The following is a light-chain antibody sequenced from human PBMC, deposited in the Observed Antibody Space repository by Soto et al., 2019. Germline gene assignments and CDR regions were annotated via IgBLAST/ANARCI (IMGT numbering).Light chain of an antibody. CDR1: HSISSW. Sequence: DIQMTQSPFTLSAFVGDRVTITCRASHSISSWLAWYQQKPGKAPKLLIYDASILESGVPSRFSGSGSGTEFTLTISSLQPDDFATYYCQQYKSYSLTFGGGTKVDNK. CDR2: DAS. J-gene: IGKJ4*01. V-gene: IGKV1-5*01. CDR3: QQYKSYSLT.